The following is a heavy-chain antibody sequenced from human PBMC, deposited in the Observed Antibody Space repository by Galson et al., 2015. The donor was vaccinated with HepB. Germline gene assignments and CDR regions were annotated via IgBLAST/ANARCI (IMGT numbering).Heavy chain of an antibody. Sequence: SLRLSCAASGFTFSDYYMSWIRQAPGKGLEWVSYISSSGSTIYYADSVKGRFTISRDNAKNSLYLQMNSLRAEDTAVYYCARVLSYGRRADYWGQGTLVTVSS. V-gene: IGHV3-11*01. J-gene: IGHJ4*02. CDR1: GFTFSDYY. CDR2: ISSSGSTI. CDR3: ARVLSYGRRADY. D-gene: IGHD1-26*01.